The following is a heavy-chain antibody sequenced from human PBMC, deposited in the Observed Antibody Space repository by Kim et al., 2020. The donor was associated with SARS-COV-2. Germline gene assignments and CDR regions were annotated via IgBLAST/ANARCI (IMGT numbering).Heavy chain of an antibody. J-gene: IGHJ4*02. CDR2: INPSGGST. Sequence: ASVKVSCKASGYTFTSYYMHWVRQAPGQGLEWMGMINPSGGSTSYAQKFQGRVTMTRDTSTSTVYMELSSLRSEDTAVYYCARDHVAAEGFDYWGQGTLVTVSS. CDR1: GYTFTSYY. V-gene: IGHV1-46*01. D-gene: IGHD6-13*01. CDR3: ARDHVAAEGFDY.